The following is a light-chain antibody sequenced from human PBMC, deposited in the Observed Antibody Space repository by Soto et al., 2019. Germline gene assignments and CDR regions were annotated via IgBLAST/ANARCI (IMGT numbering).Light chain of an antibody. CDR2: DES. CDR3: QQRNNWPLT. V-gene: IGKV3D-20*02. J-gene: IGKJ4*01. CDR1: QSVSSSY. Sequence: GLSMSVGALSLSTGERATLSCRASQSVSSSYLAWYQQKPGQAPRLLIYDESNRATGVPARFSGSGSGTDFTLTISRLEPEDFAVYYCQQRNNWPLTLGGATKVE.